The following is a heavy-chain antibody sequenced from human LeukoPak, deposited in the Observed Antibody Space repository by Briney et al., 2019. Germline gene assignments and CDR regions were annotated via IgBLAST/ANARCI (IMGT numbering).Heavy chain of an antibody. J-gene: IGHJ4*02. CDR3: ARDKVSPPLG. Sequence: ASVKVSCKASGYTFTSYYMHWVRQAPGQGLEWMGIINPSGGSTSYAQKFQGRVTITADKSTSTAYMELSSLRSEDTAVYYCARDKVSPPLGWGQGTLVTVSS. V-gene: IGHV1-46*01. CDR2: INPSGGST. CDR1: GYTFTSYY. D-gene: IGHD2-8*01.